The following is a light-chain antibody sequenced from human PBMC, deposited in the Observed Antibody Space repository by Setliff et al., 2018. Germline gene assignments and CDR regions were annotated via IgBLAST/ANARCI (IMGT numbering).Light chain of an antibody. CDR1: SSDGGYYNY. V-gene: IGLV2-14*01. CDR2: EVS. Sequence: QSALTQPASVSGSPGQSITISCTGTSSDGGYYNYVSWYQQHPGKAPKLMIYEVSNRPSGVSNRFSGSKSGNTASLTISGLQAEDEADYYCSSYTSSSTRVFGTGPNVTVL. J-gene: IGLJ1*01. CDR3: SSYTSSSTRV.